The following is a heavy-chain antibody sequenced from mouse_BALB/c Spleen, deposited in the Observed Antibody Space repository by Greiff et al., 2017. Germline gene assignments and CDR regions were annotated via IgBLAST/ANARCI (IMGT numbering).Heavy chain of an antibody. CDR1: GYTFTSYW. CDR3: TTHYYGYLLAY. D-gene: IGHD1-2*01. Sequence: EVQLQQSGTVLARPGASVKMSCTASGYTFTSYWMHWVKQRPGQGLEWIGAIYPGNSDTSYNQKFKGKATLTAVTSTSTAYMALSSLTNEDSAVYYCTTHYYGYLLAYWGQETLVSVSA. V-gene: IGHV1-5*01. CDR2: IYPGNSDT. J-gene: IGHJ3*01.